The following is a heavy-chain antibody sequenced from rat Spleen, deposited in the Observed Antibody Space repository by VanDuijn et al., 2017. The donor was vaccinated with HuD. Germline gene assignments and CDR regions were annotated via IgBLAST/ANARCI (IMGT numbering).Heavy chain of an antibody. CDR2: ISYEGSPT. J-gene: IGHJ2*01. CDR1: GFIFSDYY. V-gene: IGHV5-22*01. CDR3: ARRMALYFDY. Sequence: EVQLVESDGGLVRPGGSLKLSCAASGFIFSDYYMAWVRQAPTKGLEWVATISYEGSPTYYGDSVKGRFTISRDNAENTLYLQMNSLRSDDTATYYCARRMALYFDYWGQGVMVTVSS.